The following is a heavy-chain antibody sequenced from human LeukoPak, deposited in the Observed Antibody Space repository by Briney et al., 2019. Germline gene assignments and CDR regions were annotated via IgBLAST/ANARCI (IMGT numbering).Heavy chain of an antibody. CDR2: INHSGST. CDR3: ATGRTNQH. Sequence: RPSETLSLTCAVYGGSFSGYYWSWIRQPPGEGLEWIGEINHSGSTNYNPSLKSRVTISVDTSKNQFSLKLSSVTAADTAVYYCATGRTNQHWGQGTLVTVSS. CDR1: GGSFSGYY. D-gene: IGHD1-1*01. J-gene: IGHJ1*01. V-gene: IGHV4-34*01.